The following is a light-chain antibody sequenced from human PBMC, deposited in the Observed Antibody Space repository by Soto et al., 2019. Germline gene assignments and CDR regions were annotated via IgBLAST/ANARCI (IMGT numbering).Light chain of an antibody. Sequence: EIEMTQSPSTLSVSPGDRATLSCRASQSVNSYLAWYQQKPGKAPKLLIYGASTRATGFPARFSGSGSGAEFTLIISSLQSEDFVVYYCQQYNNSPPWTFGQGTKVEIK. CDR2: GAS. V-gene: IGKV3-15*01. CDR3: QQYNNSPPWT. CDR1: QSVNSY. J-gene: IGKJ1*01.